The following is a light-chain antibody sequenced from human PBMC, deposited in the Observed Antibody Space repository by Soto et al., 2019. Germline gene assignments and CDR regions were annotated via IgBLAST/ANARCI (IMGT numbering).Light chain of an antibody. V-gene: IGKV3-20*01. CDR1: QSVSSY. J-gene: IGKJ1*01. CDR3: QQYGSSSWT. Sequence: EIVMTQSPATLSVSPGERATLSCRASQSVSSYLAWYQQKPGQAPTLLIFGASSRATGIPDRFSGSGSGTDFTLTISGLQPEDFAVYYCQQYGSSSWTFGQGTKVDIK. CDR2: GAS.